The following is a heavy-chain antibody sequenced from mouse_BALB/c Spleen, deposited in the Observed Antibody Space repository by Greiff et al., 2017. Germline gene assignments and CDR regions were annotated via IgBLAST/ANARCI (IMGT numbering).Heavy chain of an antibody. Sequence: EVKLMESGGGLVQPGGSRKLSCAASGFTFSSFGMHWVRQAPEKGLEWVAYISSGSSTIYYADTVKGRFTISRDNPKNTLFLQMTSLRSEDTAMYYCARGGTTVVEEFDYWGQGTTLTVSS. CDR3: ARGGTTVVEEFDY. J-gene: IGHJ2*01. CDR2: ISSGSSTI. CDR1: GFTFSSFG. V-gene: IGHV5-17*02. D-gene: IGHD1-1*01.